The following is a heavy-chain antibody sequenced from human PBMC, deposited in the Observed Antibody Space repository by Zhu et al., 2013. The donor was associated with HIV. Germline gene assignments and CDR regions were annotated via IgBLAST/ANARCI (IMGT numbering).Heavy chain of an antibody. J-gene: IGHJ6*03. Sequence: VQLQESGPGLVKPSETLSLTCTVSGYSISSGYYWGWIRQPPGKGLEWIGSINHSGSTYYNPSLKSRVTISVDTSKNQFSLKLSSVTAADTAVYYCAGSGSGSYYKRAYYYYYMDVWGKGTTVTVSS. CDR3: AGSGSGSYYKRAYYYYYMDV. CDR1: GYSISSGYY. D-gene: IGHD3-10*01. V-gene: IGHV4-38-2*02. CDR2: INHSGST.